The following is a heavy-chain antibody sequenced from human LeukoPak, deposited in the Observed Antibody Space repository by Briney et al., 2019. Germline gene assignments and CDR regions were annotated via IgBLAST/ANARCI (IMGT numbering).Heavy chain of an antibody. CDR2: ISWNSGSI. V-gene: IGHV3-9*03. Sequence: PGRSLRLSCAASGITFVDYAMHWVSQVPGKGLEWVSGISWNSGSIGYADSEKGRFTICRDNAKNSLYTQMNSLRAEDMAFYYCAKDTLPGDSGSYPDAFDIWGQGTMVTVSS. J-gene: IGHJ3*02. CDR3: AKDTLPGDSGSYPDAFDI. D-gene: IGHD1-26*01. CDR1: GITFVDYA.